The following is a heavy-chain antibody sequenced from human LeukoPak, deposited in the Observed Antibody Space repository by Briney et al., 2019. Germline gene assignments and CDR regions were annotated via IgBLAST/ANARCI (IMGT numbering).Heavy chain of an antibody. CDR3: ARDYSPPHWSENSGYFDS. D-gene: IGHD1-26*01. CDR1: GFTFSTYT. J-gene: IGHJ4*02. Sequence: GGSLRLSCAASGFTFSTYTMNWFRQAPGEGLEWVSAISGSGDSTYYADSVKGRFTISRDNAKNSLYLQMNSLRVEDTAVYYCARDYSPPHWSENSGYFDSWGQGTLVTVSS. CDR2: ISGSGDST. V-gene: IGHV3-23*01.